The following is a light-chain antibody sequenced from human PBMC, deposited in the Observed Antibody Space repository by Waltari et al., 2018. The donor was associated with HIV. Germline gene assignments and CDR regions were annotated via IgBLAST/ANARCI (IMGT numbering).Light chain of an antibody. J-gene: IGKJ1*01. Sequence: EIVMTQSPATLSGSPGERATLSCRASQSVSSNLAWYQQKAGQAPRLLIYGASTRATGIPARFSGSGSGTQFTLTISSLQSEDFAVYFCQQYNNWPLETFGQGTKVEIK. CDR2: GAS. CDR3: QQYNNWPLET. CDR1: QSVSSN. V-gene: IGKV3-15*01.